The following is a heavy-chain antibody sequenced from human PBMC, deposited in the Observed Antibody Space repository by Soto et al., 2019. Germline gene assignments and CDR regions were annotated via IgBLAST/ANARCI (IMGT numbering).Heavy chain of an antibody. D-gene: IGHD3-3*01. Sequence: ESGGGVVQPGRSLRLSCAASGFTFSSYGMHWVRQAPGKGLEWVAVISYDGSNKYYADSVKGRFTISRDNSKNTLYLQMNSLRAEDTAVYYCAKDDQYYDFWSGYFIQEDNYGMDVWGQGTTVTVSS. J-gene: IGHJ6*02. V-gene: IGHV3-30*18. CDR3: AKDDQYYDFWSGYFIQEDNYGMDV. CDR2: ISYDGSNK. CDR1: GFTFSSYG.